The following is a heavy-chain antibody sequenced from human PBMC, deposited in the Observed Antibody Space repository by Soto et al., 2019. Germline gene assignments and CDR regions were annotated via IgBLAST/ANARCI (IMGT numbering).Heavy chain of an antibody. CDR1: GFTVRSDA. J-gene: IGHJ4*02. CDR3: ARALSVAGPDH. V-gene: IGHV3-30*03. CDR2: ISYDESAK. Sequence: PGGSLRLSCAASGFTVRSDAMQWVRQAPGKGLEWVAVISYDESAKYYADSLKGRFTISRDNSKNTLYLQMNSLRGADTAVYYCARALSVAGPDHWGQGTLVTVSS. D-gene: IGHD6-19*01.